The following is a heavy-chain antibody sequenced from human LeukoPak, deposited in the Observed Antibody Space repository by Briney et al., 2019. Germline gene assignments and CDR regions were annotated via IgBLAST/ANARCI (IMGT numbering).Heavy chain of an antibody. CDR1: GGSISSSSYY. Sequence: WETLSLTCTVSGGSISSSSYYWGWIRQPPGKGLEWIGSIYYSGSTYYNPSLKSRVTISVDTSKNQFSLKLSSVTAADTAVYYCARVLPFDYWGPGTLVTVSS. CDR3: ARVLPFDY. V-gene: IGHV4-39*07. CDR2: IYYSGST. J-gene: IGHJ4*02.